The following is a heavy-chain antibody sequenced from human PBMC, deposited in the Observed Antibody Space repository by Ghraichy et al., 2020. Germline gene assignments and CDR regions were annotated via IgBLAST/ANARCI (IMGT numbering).Heavy chain of an antibody. Sequence: SETLSLTCTVSGGSIISNSYHWVWIRQPPGKGLEWIGSLHYSGNTHYNPSLKSRVTMSDDTSKNQFSLTLRSVTAADTAVYYCARLTISMVRGVTYYYGMDVWGQGTTVTVSS. CDR2: LHYSGNT. J-gene: IGHJ6*02. CDR3: ARLTISMVRGVTYYYGMDV. D-gene: IGHD3-10*01. CDR1: GGSIISNSYH. V-gene: IGHV4-39*01.